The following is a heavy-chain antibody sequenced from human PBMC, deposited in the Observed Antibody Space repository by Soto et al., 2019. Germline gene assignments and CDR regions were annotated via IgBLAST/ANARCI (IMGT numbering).Heavy chain of an antibody. CDR1: GGSISRYY. J-gene: IGHJ6*02. CDR2: VHHSWGS. D-gene: IGHD3-10*01. Sequence: QVQLQESGPGLVKPSETLSLSCTVSGGSISRYYWSWFRQSPGKRMEWIGYVHHSWGSSYNPSLQSRVAISLDTSKSQFSLKVTSVTAADTAVSYWARHGFGPLHGLVDVWGQGTTVTVSS. CDR3: ARHGFGPLHGLVDV. V-gene: IGHV4-59*08.